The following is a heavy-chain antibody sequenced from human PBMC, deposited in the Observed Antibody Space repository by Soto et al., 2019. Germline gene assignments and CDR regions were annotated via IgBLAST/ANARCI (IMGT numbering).Heavy chain of an antibody. D-gene: IGHD1-1*01. J-gene: IGHJ4*02. CDR2: ISSGGDLT. CDR1: GFMFSSHG. CDR3: AKIGQIGNWFFDY. V-gene: IGHV3-23*01. Sequence: EVQLLESGGDLVQPGGSLRVSCAASGFMFSSHGMSWVRQAPGKGLEWVSSISSGGDLTYYADSVKGRFTVPRDNLKNTLSLQMDSLRAEDTATYYCAKIGQIGNWFFDYCGQGTLVTVSS.